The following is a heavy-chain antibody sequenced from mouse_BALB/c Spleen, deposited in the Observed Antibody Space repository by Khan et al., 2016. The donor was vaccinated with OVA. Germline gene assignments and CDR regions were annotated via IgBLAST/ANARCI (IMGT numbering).Heavy chain of an antibody. Sequence: QIQLVQSGPELVKPGASVKMSCKASGYTFTDYVMNWVKQRNGQGLEWIGQIYPGSDSTYYNEKFKGKATLTADRSSSTAYMQLSNLTSEDSAVYFCARAVWDVFAYWGQGTLVTVSA. CDR2: IYPGSDST. V-gene: IGHV1-77*01. CDR1: GYTFTDYV. D-gene: IGHD4-1*01. CDR3: ARAVWDVFAY. J-gene: IGHJ3*01.